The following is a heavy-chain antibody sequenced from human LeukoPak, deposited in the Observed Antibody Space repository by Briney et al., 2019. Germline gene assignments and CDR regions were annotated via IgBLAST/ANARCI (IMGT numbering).Heavy chain of an antibody. J-gene: IGHJ4*02. Sequence: VASVKVSCTASGYTFTSYAMHWVRQAPGQRLEWMGWINAGNGNTKHSQKFQGRVTITRDTSASTAYMELSSLRSEDTAVYYCARDLDYWGQGTLVTVSS. CDR3: ARDLDY. CDR1: GYTFTSYA. V-gene: IGHV1-3*01. CDR2: INAGNGNT.